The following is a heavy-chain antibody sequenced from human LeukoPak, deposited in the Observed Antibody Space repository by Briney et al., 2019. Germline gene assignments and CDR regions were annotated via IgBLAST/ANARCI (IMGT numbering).Heavy chain of an antibody. CDR2: ISSSSSYI. Sequence: GGSLRLSCAASGFTFSNYGMNWVRQAPGKGLEWVSYISSSSSYIYYADSVKGRFTISRDNAKNSLYLQMNSLRAEDTAVYHCARIGSGNDAFDIWGQGTMVTVSS. CDR3: ARIGSGNDAFDI. J-gene: IGHJ3*02. D-gene: IGHD3-3*01. V-gene: IGHV3-21*01. CDR1: GFTFSNYG.